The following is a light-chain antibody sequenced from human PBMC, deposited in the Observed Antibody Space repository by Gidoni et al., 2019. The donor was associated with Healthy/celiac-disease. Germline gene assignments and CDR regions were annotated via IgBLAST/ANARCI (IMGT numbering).Light chain of an antibody. V-gene: IGLV1-40*01. CDR2: GNS. Sequence: QSVLTQPPSVSVAPGQRVTISCTGSSSNIGAGYDVHWYQQLPGTAPKLLIYGNSNRPSGVPDRFSGSKSGTSASLAITGLQAEDEADYYCQSYDSSLDWVFGGGTKLTVL. CDR1: SSNIGAGYD. J-gene: IGLJ3*02. CDR3: QSYDSSLDWV.